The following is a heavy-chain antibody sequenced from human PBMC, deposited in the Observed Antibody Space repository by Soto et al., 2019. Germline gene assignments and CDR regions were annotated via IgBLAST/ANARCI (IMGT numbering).Heavy chain of an antibody. CDR1: GFTFSTYA. V-gene: IGHV3-23*01. D-gene: IGHD3-3*01. Sequence: HGGSLRLSCAASGFTFSTYAMSWVRQAPGKGLEWVSAISGSGGSTYYADSVKGRFTISRDNSKNTLYLQMNSLRAEDTAVYYCAKGGVAYDFWSGYYGSVGMDVWGQGTTVTVSS. J-gene: IGHJ6*02. CDR3: AKGGVAYDFWSGYYGSVGMDV. CDR2: ISGSGGST.